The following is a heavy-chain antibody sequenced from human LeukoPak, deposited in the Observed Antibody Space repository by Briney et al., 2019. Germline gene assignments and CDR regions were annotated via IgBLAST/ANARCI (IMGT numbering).Heavy chain of an antibody. D-gene: IGHD3-22*01. V-gene: IGHV4-39*07. J-gene: IGHJ4*02. Sequence: LKSRVTISVDTSKNQFSLKLSSVTAADTAMYYCARALVVMGGKSLDWGQGTLVTVSS. CDR3: ARALVVMGGKSLD.